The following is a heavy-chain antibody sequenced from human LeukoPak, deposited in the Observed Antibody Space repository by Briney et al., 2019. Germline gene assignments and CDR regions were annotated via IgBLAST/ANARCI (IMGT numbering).Heavy chain of an antibody. Sequence: GGSLRLSCAASGFTFSSYAMHWVRQAPGKGLEWVAVISYDGSNKYYADSVKGRFTISRDNSKNTLYLQMNSLRAEDTAVYYCARDLRGIAYVFDYWGQGTLVTVSS. CDR3: ARDLRGIAYVFDY. V-gene: IGHV3-30*04. D-gene: IGHD6-13*01. J-gene: IGHJ4*02. CDR2: ISYDGSNK. CDR1: GFTFSSYA.